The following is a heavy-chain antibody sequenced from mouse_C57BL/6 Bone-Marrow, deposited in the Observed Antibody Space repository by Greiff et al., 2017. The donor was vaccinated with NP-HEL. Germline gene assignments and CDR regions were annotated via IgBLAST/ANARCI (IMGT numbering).Heavy chain of an antibody. J-gene: IGHJ3*01. CDR3: ARSYGSSPAWFAY. CDR2: IDPSDSYT. D-gene: IGHD1-1*01. V-gene: IGHV1-69*01. Sequence: QVQLQQSGAELVMPGASVKLSCKASGYTFTSYWMHWVKQRPGQGLEWIGEIDPSDSYTNYNQKFKGKSTLTVDKSSSTAYMQLSSLTSEDSAVYYCARSYGSSPAWFAYWGQGTLVTVSA. CDR1: GYTFTSYW.